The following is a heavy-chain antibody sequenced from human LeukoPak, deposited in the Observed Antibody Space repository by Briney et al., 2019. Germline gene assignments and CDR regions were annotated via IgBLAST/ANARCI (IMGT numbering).Heavy chain of an antibody. CDR1: GFTFSTYG. V-gene: IGHV3-48*04. CDR2: ISYSGDSI. CDR3: ARGPGTTSGYYYYYMDV. D-gene: IGHD1-7*01. J-gene: IGHJ6*03. Sequence: PGGSLRLSCAASGFTFSTYGMPWVRQAPGKGLEWIAYISYSGDSIKYADSVKGRFTSSRDNAKNSLYLQMNSLRAEDTAVYYCARGPGTTSGYYYYYMDVWGKGTTVTVSS.